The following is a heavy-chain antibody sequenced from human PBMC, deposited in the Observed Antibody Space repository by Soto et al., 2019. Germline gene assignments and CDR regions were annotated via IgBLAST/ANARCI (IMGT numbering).Heavy chain of an antibody. V-gene: IGHV3-74*01. D-gene: IGHD3-3*01. Sequence: EVQLVESGGGLVQPGGSLRLSCAASEFTFNNYWMHWVRQVPGKGLEWVSRINTDGSTTNYADSVMGRFTISRDNADNTVYPQMNSVRAEDTSVYYCARAIYLKYDLDAWGQGATVTVPS. CDR2: INTDGSTT. J-gene: IGHJ6*02. CDR3: ARAIYLKYDLDA. CDR1: EFTFNNYW.